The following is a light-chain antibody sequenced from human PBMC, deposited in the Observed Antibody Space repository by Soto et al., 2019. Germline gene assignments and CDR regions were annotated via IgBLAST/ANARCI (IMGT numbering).Light chain of an antibody. Sequence: QSVLTQPPSASGSPGQSVTISCTGTSSDVGGYHYVSWYQQHPGKAPKLMIHEVTKRPSGVPDRFSGSKSGNTASLTVSGLQGEDEADYYCQSYDLSLHNYVFGTGTKLTVL. CDR3: QSYDLSLHNYV. V-gene: IGLV2-8*01. J-gene: IGLJ1*01. CDR2: EVT. CDR1: SSDVGGYHY.